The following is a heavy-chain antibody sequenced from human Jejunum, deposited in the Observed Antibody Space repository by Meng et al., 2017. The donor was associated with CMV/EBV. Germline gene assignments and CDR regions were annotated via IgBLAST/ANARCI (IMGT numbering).Heavy chain of an antibody. CDR3: ARFGTMIVEEDVDYFDY. J-gene: IGHJ4*02. Sequence: TFSSYTMNWVRQAPGKGLEWVSSISSTSSSMYYADSVKGRFTISRDNAKNSLYLQTNSLRAEDTAVYYCARFGTMIVEEDVDYFDYWGQGTVVTVSS. CDR2: ISSTSSSM. V-gene: IGHV3-21*01. D-gene: IGHD3-22*01. CDR1: TFSSYT.